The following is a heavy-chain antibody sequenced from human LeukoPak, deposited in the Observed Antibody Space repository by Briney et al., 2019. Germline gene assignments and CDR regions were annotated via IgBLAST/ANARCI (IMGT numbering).Heavy chain of an antibody. Sequence: GGSLRLSCATSGFTFSSYAVAWVRQAPGKGLEWVSSISSTGSNTYYADSVKGRFTISRDNSKNTLSLQMNTLTGEDTAVYYCAARRGYYHYMDVWGKGTTITVSS. CDR1: GFTFSSYA. D-gene: IGHD3-3*01. CDR3: AARRGYYHYMDV. J-gene: IGHJ6*03. CDR2: ISSTGSNT. V-gene: IGHV3-23*01.